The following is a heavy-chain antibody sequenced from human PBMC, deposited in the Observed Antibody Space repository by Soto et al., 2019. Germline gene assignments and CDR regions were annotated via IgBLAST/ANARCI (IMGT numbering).Heavy chain of an antibody. CDR2: INHSGST. V-gene: IGHV4-34*01. D-gene: IGHD2-2*01. CDR1: GGSFSGYY. Sequence: SETLSLTCAVYGGSFSGYYWSWIRQPPGKGLEWIGEINHSGSTNYNPSLKSRVTISVDTSKNQFSLKLSSVTAADTAVYYCARKATRFVYYYYYGMDVWGQGTTVTVSS. J-gene: IGHJ6*02. CDR3: ARKATRFVYYYYYGMDV.